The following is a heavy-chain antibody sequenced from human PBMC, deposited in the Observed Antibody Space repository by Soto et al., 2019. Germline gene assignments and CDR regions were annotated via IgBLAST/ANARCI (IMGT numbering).Heavy chain of an antibody. Sequence: PSETLSLTCTVSGGSISSGGYYWSWIRQHPGKGLEWIGYIYYSGSTYYNPSLKSRVTISVDTSKNQFSLKLSSVTAADTAVYYCARDKYYDFWSGTPDYGMDVWGQGTTVTVSS. J-gene: IGHJ6*02. CDR2: IYYSGST. D-gene: IGHD3-3*01. V-gene: IGHV4-31*03. CDR3: ARDKYYDFWSGTPDYGMDV. CDR1: GGSISSGGYY.